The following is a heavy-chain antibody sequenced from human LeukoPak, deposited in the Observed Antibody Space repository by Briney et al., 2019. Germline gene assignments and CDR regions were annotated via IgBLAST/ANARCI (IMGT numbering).Heavy chain of an antibody. CDR1: AGTFSSYA. D-gene: IGHD2-21*02. Sequence: KPGSSVKVSSMASAGTFSSYAISWVRQAPGQGLEWMGRIIPIFGTANYAQKFQGRVTITTDESTSTAYMELSSLRSEDTAVYYCARVIRDPNWFDPWGQGTLVTVSS. J-gene: IGHJ5*02. CDR3: ARVIRDPNWFDP. CDR2: IIPIFGTA. V-gene: IGHV1-69*05.